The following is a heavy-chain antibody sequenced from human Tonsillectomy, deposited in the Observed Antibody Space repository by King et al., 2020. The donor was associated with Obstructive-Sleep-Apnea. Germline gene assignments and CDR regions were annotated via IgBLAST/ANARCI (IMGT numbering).Heavy chain of an antibody. CDR3: ARGSRAEDVILFDH. CDR2: INHIGST. CDR1: GGSFSDYY. D-gene: IGHD3-10*01. J-gene: IGHJ5*02. Sequence: VQLQQWGAGLLKPSETLSLTCGVYGGSFSDYYWSWIRQPPGKGLEWIGEINHIGSTNSNPSLKSRVTISVDMPKNQFSLELTSVTAADTAVYYCARGSRAEDVILFDHWGQGALVTVSS. V-gene: IGHV4-34*01.